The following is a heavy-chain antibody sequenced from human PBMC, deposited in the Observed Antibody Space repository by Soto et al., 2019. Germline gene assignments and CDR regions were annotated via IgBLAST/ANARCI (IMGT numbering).Heavy chain of an antibody. D-gene: IGHD1-1*01. CDR1: GFTFNSYS. V-gene: IGHV3-21*01. Sequence: AGGSLRLSCAASGFTFNSYSVNWVRQAPGKGLEWVASISSGSVYTDFADSVKGRFTISRDDVTNSVSLQMDSLRVEDTGIYYCARYDAFKAFDLWGQGTMVTVSS. CDR2: ISSGSVYT. J-gene: IGHJ3*01. CDR3: ARYDAFKAFDL.